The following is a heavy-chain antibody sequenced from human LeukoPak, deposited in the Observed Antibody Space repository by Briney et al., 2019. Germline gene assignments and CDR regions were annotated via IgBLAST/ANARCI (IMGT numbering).Heavy chain of an antibody. J-gene: IGHJ3*02. Sequence: PGGSLRLSCAASGFTFSSYGMHWVRQAPGRGLEWVALIWYDGRNKYYADSVKGRFTISRDNSKNTLSLQSNSLRDEDTAVYYCARDGGSSGYHDALDIWGQGTMVTVSA. CDR1: GFTFSSYG. D-gene: IGHD3-22*01. CDR3: ARDGGSSGYHDALDI. CDR2: IWYDGRNK. V-gene: IGHV3-33*01.